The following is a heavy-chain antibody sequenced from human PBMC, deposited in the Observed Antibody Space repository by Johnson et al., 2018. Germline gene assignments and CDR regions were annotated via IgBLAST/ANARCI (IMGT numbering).Heavy chain of an antibody. CDR2: ISSNGGST. D-gene: IGHD1-26*01. Sequence: VQLVESGGGLVQPGGSLRLSCAASGFTFSSYAMHWVRQAPGKGLEYVSAISSNGGSTFYANSVKGRFTISRDNSKNTLYLQMNSLRAEDTALYHCARERGSGSNNRYFHPWGQGTLVTVPS. CDR3: ARERGSGSNNRYFHP. CDR1: GFTFSSYA. J-gene: IGHJ1*01. V-gene: IGHV3-64*01.